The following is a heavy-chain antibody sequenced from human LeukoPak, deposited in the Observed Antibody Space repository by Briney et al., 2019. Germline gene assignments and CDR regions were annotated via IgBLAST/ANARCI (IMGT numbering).Heavy chain of an antibody. Sequence: GGSLRVSCAASGFTFSDYAMYWVRQAQGKGLEWVSSIEGSGGATYYADSVKGRFTISRDNSKNTFYLQMNSLRAEDTAVYYCAKGSASGWYGWFAPWGQGTLVADSS. CDR1: GFTFSDYA. D-gene: IGHD6-19*01. J-gene: IGHJ5*02. CDR3: AKGSASGWYGWFAP. CDR2: IEGSGGAT. V-gene: IGHV3-23*01.